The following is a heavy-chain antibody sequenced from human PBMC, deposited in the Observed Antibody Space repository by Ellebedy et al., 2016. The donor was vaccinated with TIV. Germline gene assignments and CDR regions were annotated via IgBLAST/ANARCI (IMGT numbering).Heavy chain of an antibody. Sequence: AASVKVSCKAYDNSFTRFGFTWVRQAPGQGLEWMGWISAYNGNKKYAQMFQDRFTMTTDTSTKTVYMELRSLRSDDTALYYCARTHYKFGIIDYFNYWGQGTLVTVSS. V-gene: IGHV1-18*04. D-gene: IGHD3-10*01. CDR1: DNSFTRFG. CDR3: ARTHYKFGIIDYFNY. CDR2: ISAYNGNK. J-gene: IGHJ4*02.